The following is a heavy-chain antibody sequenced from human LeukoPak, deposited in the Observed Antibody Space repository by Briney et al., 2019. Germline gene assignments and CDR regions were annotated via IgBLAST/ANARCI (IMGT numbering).Heavy chain of an antibody. CDR1: GGTFSSYA. Sequence: PEASVKVSCKASGGTFSSYAISWVRQAPGQGLEWMGGIIPIFGTANYAQKFQGRVTITADESTSTAYMELGSLRSEDTAVYYCARMVGFVVVVAAPDEHWLHPWGKGPLVAVSS. V-gene: IGHV1-69*13. CDR2: IIPIFGTA. CDR3: ARMVGFVVVVAAPDEHWLHP. D-gene: IGHD2-15*01. J-gene: IGHJ5*02.